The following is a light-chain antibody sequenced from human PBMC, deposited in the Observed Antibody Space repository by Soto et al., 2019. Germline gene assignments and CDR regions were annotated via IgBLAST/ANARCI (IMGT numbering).Light chain of an antibody. CDR2: SST. J-gene: IGKJ5*01. CDR3: QKFNTAPLT. Sequence: DIQMTQSPSSLSASVGDRVTITFRASQDISVYLAWYQQKPGKVPKLLIYSSTTLQSGVPSRFSGSGSGTDFTLTISSLPPEDVATYYCQKFNTAPLTFGKGTRLEIK. CDR1: QDISVY. V-gene: IGKV1-27*01.